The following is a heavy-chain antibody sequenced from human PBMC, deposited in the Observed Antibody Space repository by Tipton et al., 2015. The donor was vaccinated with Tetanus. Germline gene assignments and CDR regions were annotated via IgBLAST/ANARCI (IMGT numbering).Heavy chain of an antibody. CDR3: ARVFTMTGRGPACDI. CDR1: GYTFTSYY. CDR2: INPSGGST. D-gene: IGHD3-22*01. V-gene: IGHV1-46*01. J-gene: IGHJ3*02. Sequence: QLVQSGAEVKKPGASVKVSCKASGYTFTSYYMHWVRQAPGQGLEWMGIINPSGGSTSYAQKFQGRVTVTRDTSTSTVYMELSSLRSEDTAVYYCARVFTMTGRGPACDIWGQGTMVTVSS.